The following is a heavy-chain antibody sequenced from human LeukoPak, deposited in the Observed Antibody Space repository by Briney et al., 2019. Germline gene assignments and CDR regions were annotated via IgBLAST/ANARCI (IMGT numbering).Heavy chain of an antibody. CDR3: ARAGDFIVHAFDI. Sequence: SETLSLTCTVSGGSISSGGYYWSWIRQHPGTGLEWIGYIYYSGSTYYNPSLKSRVTISVDTSKNQFSLKLTSVTAADTAVYYCARAGDFIVHAFDIWGQGTMVTVSS. CDR1: GGSISSGGYY. J-gene: IGHJ3*02. CDR2: IYYSGST. V-gene: IGHV4-31*03. D-gene: IGHD4-17*01.